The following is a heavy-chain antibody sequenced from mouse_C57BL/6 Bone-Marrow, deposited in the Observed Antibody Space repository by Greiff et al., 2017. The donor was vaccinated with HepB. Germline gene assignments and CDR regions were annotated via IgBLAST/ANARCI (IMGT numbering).Heavy chain of an antibody. D-gene: IGHD2-4*01. CDR1: GFTFSDAW. J-gene: IGHJ2*01. V-gene: IGHV6-6*01. CDR2: IRNKANNHAT. Sequence: DVMLVESGGGLVQPGGSMKLSCAASGFTFSDAWMDWVRQSPEKGLEWVAEIRNKANNHATYYAESGKGRFTISRDDSKSIVYRQMNSLRAEDTGMYYCTRIYYDYDVGDWGQGTTLTVSS. CDR3: TRIYYDYDVGD.